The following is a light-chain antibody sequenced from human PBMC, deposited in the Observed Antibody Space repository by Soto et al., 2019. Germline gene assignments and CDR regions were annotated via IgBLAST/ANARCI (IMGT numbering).Light chain of an antibody. CDR1: QNINSW. V-gene: IGKV1-5*03. CDR3: QQYRSYGT. Sequence: DIQMTQSPSTLSASVGDRVTISCRASQNINSWLAWYQQKPGKAPHLLIYMASNLQSGVPSRFSGSGSGTEFTLTISNLQPDDFASYYCQQYRSYGTFGQGTKVEIK. CDR2: MAS. J-gene: IGKJ1*01.